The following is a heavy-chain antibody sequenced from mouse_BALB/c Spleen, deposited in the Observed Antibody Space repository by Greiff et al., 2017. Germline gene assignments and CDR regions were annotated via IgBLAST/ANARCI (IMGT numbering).Heavy chain of an antibody. J-gene: IGHJ1*01. CDR1: GYSFTGYY. CDR3: ARGDGSGYFDV. D-gene: IGHD1-1*01. V-gene: IGHV1S34*01. CDR2: ISCYNGAT. Sequence: LVKTGASVKISCKASGYSFTGYYMHWVQQSHGKGLEWIGYISCYNGATSYNQKFKGKATFTVDTSSSTAYMQFNRLTSEDSAVYYCARGDGSGYFDVWGAGTTVTVSS.